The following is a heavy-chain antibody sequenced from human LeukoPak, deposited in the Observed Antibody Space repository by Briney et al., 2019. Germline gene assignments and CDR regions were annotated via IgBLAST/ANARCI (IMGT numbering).Heavy chain of an antibody. CDR2: IFNSGIT. V-gene: IGHV4-38-2*02. D-gene: IGHD1-26*01. Sequence: PSETLSLTCTVSGYSISSGYYWGWIRQPPGKGLEWIGNIFNSGITDYNPSLRSRVTISVDTSKNQFSLKLTSVTAADTAVYYCARDLPLLYWGQGTLVTVSS. J-gene: IGHJ4*02. CDR3: ARDLPLLY. CDR1: GYSISSGYY.